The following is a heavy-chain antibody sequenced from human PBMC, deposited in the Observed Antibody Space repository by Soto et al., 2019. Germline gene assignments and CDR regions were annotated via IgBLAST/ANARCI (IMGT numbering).Heavy chain of an antibody. Sequence: SDTLSITCTVSCGSISSYYCTWILPPPGKGLEWIGYIYYSGSTNYNPSLKSRVTISVDTSKNQFSLKLSSVTAADTAVYYCARGNGDYPEYFQNWGQGTLVTVSS. CDR2: IYYSGST. V-gene: IGHV4-59*07. J-gene: IGHJ1*01. CDR1: CGSISSYY. D-gene: IGHD4-17*01. CDR3: ARGNGDYPEYFQN.